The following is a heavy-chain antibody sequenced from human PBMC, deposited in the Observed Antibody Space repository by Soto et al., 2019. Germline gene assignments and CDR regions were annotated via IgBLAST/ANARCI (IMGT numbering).Heavy chain of an antibody. J-gene: IGHJ5*02. V-gene: IGHV4-39*07. CDR2: IYYSGST. D-gene: IGHD5-12*01. CDR1: GGSISSSSYY. CDR3: AREGLSGYDEYDWFDP. Sequence: SETLSLTCTVSGGSISSSSYYWGWIRQPPGKGLEWIGSIYYSGSTYYTPSLKSRVTISVDTSKNQFSLKLSSMTAADTAVYYCAREGLSGYDEYDWFDPWGQGTLVTVSS.